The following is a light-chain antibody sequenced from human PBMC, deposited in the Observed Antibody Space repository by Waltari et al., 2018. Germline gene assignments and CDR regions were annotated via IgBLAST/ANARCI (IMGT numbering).Light chain of an antibody. CDR2: DAS. V-gene: IGKV3-11*01. J-gene: IGKJ4*01. CDR3: QHGNTFPLT. Sequence: EIVLTQSPATVSLSPGESATLSCRASQSVTTLLAWYQQRPGQAPRLLIYDASNRTTGIPSRFSGTGSGTEFTLTISSLQPEDFATYYCQHGNTFPLTFGGGTKVEIK. CDR1: QSVTTL.